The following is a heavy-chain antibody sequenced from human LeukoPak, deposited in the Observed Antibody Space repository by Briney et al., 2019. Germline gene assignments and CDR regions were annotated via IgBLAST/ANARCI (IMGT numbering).Heavy chain of an antibody. CDR3: AKDPGASVSGFYMDV. Sequence: GGSLRLSCAASGFTFRNYGMHWVRQAPGKGLEWVSFIWSDGNNRFYADSVKGRFTISRDNSKNMLYLQMDSLGPEDTAAYYCAKDPGASVSGFYMDVWGKGTTVIVSS. CDR2: IWSDGNNR. J-gene: IGHJ6*03. V-gene: IGHV3-30*02. D-gene: IGHD2-8*02. CDR1: GFTFRNYG.